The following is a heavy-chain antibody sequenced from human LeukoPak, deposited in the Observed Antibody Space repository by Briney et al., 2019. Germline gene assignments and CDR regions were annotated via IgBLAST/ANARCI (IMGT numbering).Heavy chain of an antibody. J-gene: IGHJ6*02. CDR1: GFTFSSYG. Sequence: PGRSLRPSCAASGFTFSSYGMHWVRQAPGKGLEWVAVISYDGSNKYFADSVKGRFTISRDNSKNTLYLQMNSLRAEDTAMYYCARGASASYGMDVWGQGTTVTVSS. V-gene: IGHV3-30*03. CDR2: ISYDGSNK. CDR3: ARGASASYGMDV.